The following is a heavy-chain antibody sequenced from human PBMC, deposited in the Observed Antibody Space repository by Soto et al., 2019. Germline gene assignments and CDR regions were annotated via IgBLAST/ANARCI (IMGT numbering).Heavy chain of an antibody. CDR1: GFTFSSYW. Sequence: EVQLVESGGGLVQPGGSLRLSCAASGFTFSSYWMSWVRQAPGKGLEWVANIKQDGSEKYYVDSVKGRFTISRDNAKNSLYLQMKSLRAEDTAVYYCARASGYSGYDLGPYWGQGTLVTVSS. J-gene: IGHJ4*02. V-gene: IGHV3-7*01. CDR2: IKQDGSEK. D-gene: IGHD5-12*01. CDR3: ARASGYSGYDLGPY.